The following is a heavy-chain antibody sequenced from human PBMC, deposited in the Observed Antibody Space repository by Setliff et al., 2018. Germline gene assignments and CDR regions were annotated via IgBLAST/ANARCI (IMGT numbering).Heavy chain of an antibody. CDR3: AKDQGGGSGYTNWFDP. CDR2: TSSSSSII. J-gene: IGHJ5*02. CDR1: GFTFSSNA. V-gene: IGHV3-48*01. D-gene: IGHD5-12*01. Sequence: GESLKISCAASGFTFSSNAMNWVRQAPGKGLEWVSYTSSSSSIIYYADSVKGRFTISRDNSKNTLYLQMNSLRAEDTAVYYCAKDQGGGSGYTNWFDPWGQGTLVTVSS.